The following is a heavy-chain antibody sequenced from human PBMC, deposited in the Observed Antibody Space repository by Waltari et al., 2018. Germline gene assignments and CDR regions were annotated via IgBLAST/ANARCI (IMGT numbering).Heavy chain of an antibody. D-gene: IGHD3-16*02. CDR1: EFDFSNFW. CDR3: VRVGEENSNSQYRWFDA. CDR2: IKKDGSES. V-gene: IGHV3-7*01. J-gene: IGHJ5*02. Sequence: DVQLVESGGCLVQPGGSLRLSCVVSEFDFSNFWMIWARQAPGKGLEWVANIKKDGSESHYVDSVKGRFTISRDNAKKSVYLQMNSLRVEDTAVYFCVRVGEENSNSQYRWFDAWGQGSLVTVSS.